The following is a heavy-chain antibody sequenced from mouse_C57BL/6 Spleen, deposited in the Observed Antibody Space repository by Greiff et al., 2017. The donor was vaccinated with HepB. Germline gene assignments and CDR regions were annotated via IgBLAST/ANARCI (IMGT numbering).Heavy chain of an antibody. V-gene: IGHV14-4*01. Sequence: EVQLQESGAELVRPGASVKLSCTASGFNIKDDYMHWVKQRPEQGLEWIGWIDPENGDTEYASKFQGKATITADTSSNTAYLQLSSLTSEDTAVYYCTPYTRGTWFAYWGQGTLVTVSA. CDR3: TPYTRGTWFAY. CDR1: GFNIKDDY. CDR2: IDPENGDT. D-gene: IGHD2-10*01. J-gene: IGHJ3*01.